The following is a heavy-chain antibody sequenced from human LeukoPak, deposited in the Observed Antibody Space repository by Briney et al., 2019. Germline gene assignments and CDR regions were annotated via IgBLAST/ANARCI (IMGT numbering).Heavy chain of an antibody. CDR2: ISAYNGNT. D-gene: IGHD3-22*01. CDR1: GYTFTSYG. CDR3: ATDSSAYNAFDI. V-gene: IGHV1-18*01. Sequence: ASVKVSCKASGYTFTSYGITWVRQAPGQGLEWMGWISAYNGNTDYAQNLQGRVPMTTDTSTSTAYMELRSLRSDDTAVYYCATDSSAYNAFDIWGQGTKVTVSS. J-gene: IGHJ3*02.